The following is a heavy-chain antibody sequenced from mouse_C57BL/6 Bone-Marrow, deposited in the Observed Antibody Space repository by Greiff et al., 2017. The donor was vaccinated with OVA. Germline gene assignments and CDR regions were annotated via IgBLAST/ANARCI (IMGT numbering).Heavy chain of an antibody. CDR2: IYPGGGYT. CDR3: ARWEFCAMDY. V-gene: IGHV1-63*01. CDR1: GYTFTNYW. Sequence: QVQLKESGAELVRPGTSVKMSCKASGYTFTNYWIGWAKQRPGHGLEWIGDIYPGGGYTNYNEKFKGKATLTADKSSSTTYMQFSSLTSEDSAIYYCARWEFCAMDYWGQGTSVTVSS. D-gene: IGHD4-1*01. J-gene: IGHJ4*01.